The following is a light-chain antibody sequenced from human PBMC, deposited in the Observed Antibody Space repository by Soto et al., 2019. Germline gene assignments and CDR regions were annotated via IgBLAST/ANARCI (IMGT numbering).Light chain of an antibody. V-gene: IGLV1-47*01. J-gene: IGLJ1*01. CDR3: SAWDDSLSVYV. Sequence: QSVLTQPPSASGTPGQRVTISCSGSSSNIGSDFVYWYQQLPGTAPKLLIYHNYQRPSGVPDRFSGSKSGTSGSLAISDLRSEDEGDYYCSAWDDSLSVYVFGAGTKFTVL. CDR2: HNY. CDR1: SSNIGSDF.